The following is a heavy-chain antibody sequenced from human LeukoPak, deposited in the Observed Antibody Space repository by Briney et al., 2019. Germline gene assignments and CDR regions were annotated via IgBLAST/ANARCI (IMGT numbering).Heavy chain of an antibody. CDR1: GVSISTYY. J-gene: IGHJ5*02. CDR3: ARGYSSNWNWFDP. V-gene: IGHV4-59*01. D-gene: IGHD6-13*01. CDR2: VYSSGST. Sequence: TPSETLSPTCTVSGVSISTYYWTWIRQPPGKGLEWVGYVYSSGSTKYNPSLRSRVTISLDTSKNQFSLRLISVTAADTAVYYCARGYSSNWNWFDPWGQGTLVTVSS.